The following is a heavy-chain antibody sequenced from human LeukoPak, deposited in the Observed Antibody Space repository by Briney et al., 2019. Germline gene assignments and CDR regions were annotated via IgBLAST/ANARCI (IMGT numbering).Heavy chain of an antibody. D-gene: IGHD3-22*01. CDR3: AKDSGYYDSSGYSVFQH. V-gene: IGHV3-23*01. CDR1: GFTFSSYA. Sequence: QPGGSLRLSCAASGFTFSSYAMSWVRQAPGKGLEWVSAISGSGGSTYYADSVKGRFTISRDNSKNTLYLQMNSLRAEDTAVYYCAKDSGYYDSSGYSVFQHWGQGTLVTVSS. J-gene: IGHJ1*01. CDR2: ISGSGGST.